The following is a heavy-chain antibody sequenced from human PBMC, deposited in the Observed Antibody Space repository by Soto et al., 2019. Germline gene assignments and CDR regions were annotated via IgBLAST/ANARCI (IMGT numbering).Heavy chain of an antibody. D-gene: IGHD3-3*01. V-gene: IGHV3-23*01. CDR2: ISGSGGST. CDR3: AKASAIFYYSYYMDV. CDR1: GFTFSSYA. J-gene: IGHJ6*03. Sequence: EVQLLESGGGLVQPGGSLRLSCAASGFTFSSYAMSWVRQAPGKGLEWVSAISGSGGSTYYADSVKGRFTISRDNSKNTLYLQMNSQRAEDTAVYYCAKASAIFYYSYYMDVWGKGTTVTVSS.